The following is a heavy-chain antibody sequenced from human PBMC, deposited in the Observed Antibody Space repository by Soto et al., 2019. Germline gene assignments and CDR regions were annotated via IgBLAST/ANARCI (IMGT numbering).Heavy chain of an antibody. Sequence: PSETLSLTCAVYGGSFSDYYWSWIRQPPGKGLEWIGEINHSGSTNYNPSLKSRVTISVDTSKNQFSLKLTSVTVADTAVYYCARGLHQLPPGGYWGQGTLVTVSS. CDR1: GGSFSDYY. J-gene: IGHJ4*02. D-gene: IGHD2-2*01. CDR3: ARGLHQLPPGGY. V-gene: IGHV4-34*01. CDR2: INHSGST.